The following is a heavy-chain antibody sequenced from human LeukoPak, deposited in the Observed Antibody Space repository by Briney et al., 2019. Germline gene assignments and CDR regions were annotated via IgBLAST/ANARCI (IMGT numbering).Heavy chain of an antibody. J-gene: IGHJ6*03. CDR3: ARVIAVARHYYYYYMDV. V-gene: IGHV4-34*01. D-gene: IGHD6-6*01. CDR1: GGSFSGYY. Sequence: SETLSLTCAVYGGSFSGYYWSWIRQPPGKGLEWIGEINHSGSTNYNPSLKSRVTISVDTSKNQFSLKLSSVTAADTAVYYCARVIAVARHYYYYYMDVWGKGTTVTVSS. CDR2: INHSGST.